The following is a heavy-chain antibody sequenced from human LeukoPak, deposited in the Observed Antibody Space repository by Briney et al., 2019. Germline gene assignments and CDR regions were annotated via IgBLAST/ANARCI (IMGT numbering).Heavy chain of an antibody. Sequence: ASVKVSCKVSGYTLTELSMHWVRQAPGKGLEWMGGFDPEDGETIYAQKFQGRVTMTEDTSTDTAYMELSSLRSEDTAVYYCATDGRATPKKFAFGIWGQGTMVTVSS. CDR3: ATDGRATPKKFAFGI. CDR2: FDPEDGET. V-gene: IGHV1-24*01. J-gene: IGHJ3*02. CDR1: GYTLTELS.